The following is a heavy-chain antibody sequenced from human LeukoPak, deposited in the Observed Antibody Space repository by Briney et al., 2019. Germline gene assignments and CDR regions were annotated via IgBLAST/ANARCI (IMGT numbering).Heavy chain of an antibody. D-gene: IGHD5-18*01. CDR3: AEPWRYSYGYAEYFQH. CDR1: GFTFSSYG. J-gene: IGHJ1*01. V-gene: IGHV3-30*18. Sequence: PGRSLRLSCAASGFTFSSYGMHWVRQAPGKGLEWVAVISYDGSNKYYADSVKGRFTISRDNSKNTLYLQMNSLRAEDTAVYYCAEPWRYSYGYAEYFQHWGQGTLVTVSS. CDR2: ISYDGSNK.